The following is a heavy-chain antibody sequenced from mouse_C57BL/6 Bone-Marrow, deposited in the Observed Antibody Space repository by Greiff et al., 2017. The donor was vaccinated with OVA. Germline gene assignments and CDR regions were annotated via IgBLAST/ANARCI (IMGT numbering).Heavy chain of an antibody. V-gene: IGHV1-19*01. Sequence: VQLQQSGPVLVKPGASVKMSCKASGYTFTDYYMNWVKQSHGKSLEWIGVINPYNGGTSYNQKFKGKATLTVDKSSSTAYMELNSLTSEDSAVYYCASIYYDYDGGFGYWGQGTTLTVSS. CDR1: GYTFTDYY. J-gene: IGHJ2*01. CDR3: ASIYYDYDGGFGY. CDR2: INPYNGGT. D-gene: IGHD2-4*01.